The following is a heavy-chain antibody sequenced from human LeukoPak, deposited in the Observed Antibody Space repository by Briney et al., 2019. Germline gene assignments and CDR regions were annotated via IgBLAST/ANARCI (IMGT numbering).Heavy chain of an antibody. Sequence: PSQTLSLTCTVSGGSISSGSCYWSWLPQPAGKGREGVGHIYTSGSTNYNPSLKSRVTISVNTSKRHFSLKLSSVTAAGTAVYYGARAGEDYDILTGYTGYYFDYWGQGTLVTVSS. CDR1: GGSISSGSCY. J-gene: IGHJ4*02. D-gene: IGHD3-9*01. CDR2: IYTSGST. CDR3: ARAGEDYDILTGYTGYYFDY. V-gene: IGHV4-61*09.